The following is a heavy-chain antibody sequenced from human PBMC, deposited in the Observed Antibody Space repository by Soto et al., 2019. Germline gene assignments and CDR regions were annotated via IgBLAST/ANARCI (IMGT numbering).Heavy chain of an antibody. V-gene: IGHV3-11*06. Sequence: QVQLVESGGGFVKPGGSLRLSCAASGFTFSDYYMSWIRQAPGKGLEWVSYISSSSSYTNYADSVKGRFTISRDNAKNSLYLQMNSLRAEDTAVYYCARAYNPGAGDYWGQGTLVTVSS. D-gene: IGHD1-20*01. CDR3: ARAYNPGAGDY. J-gene: IGHJ4*02. CDR2: ISSSSSYT. CDR1: GFTFSDYY.